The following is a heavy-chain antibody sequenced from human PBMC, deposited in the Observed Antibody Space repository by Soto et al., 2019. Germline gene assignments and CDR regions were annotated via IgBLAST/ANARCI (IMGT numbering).Heavy chain of an antibody. CDR2: RNPNSGNT. CDR3: ARSDGYNSNWLDS. Sequence: QVQLVQSGAEVKTPGASVKVSCKASGYTFASYDVNWVRQAHGQGRAWMGWRNPNSGNTGYAQKFQGRLTMTPDTAFGLAHMEQSRRRNDHPPAYSCARSDGYNSNWLDSWVQGTLVTVSA. J-gene: IGHJ5*01. V-gene: IGHV1-8*02. CDR1: GYTFASYD. D-gene: IGHD2-21*01.